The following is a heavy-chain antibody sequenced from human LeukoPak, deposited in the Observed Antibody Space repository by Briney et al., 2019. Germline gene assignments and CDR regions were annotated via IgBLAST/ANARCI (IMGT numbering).Heavy chain of an antibody. Sequence: PGGSLRLSCVASGFNFDNYAMHWVRQPLGKGLEWVAVISHDERTKYYADSMKGRITIFRDNPKNTVFLQMNNLRTEDTAVYFCARPSPPGDGYNPPDYWGQGTLVTVSS. CDR1: GFNFDNYA. CDR2: ISHDERTK. CDR3: ARPSPPGDGYNPPDY. D-gene: IGHD5-24*01. V-gene: IGHV3-30*04. J-gene: IGHJ4*02.